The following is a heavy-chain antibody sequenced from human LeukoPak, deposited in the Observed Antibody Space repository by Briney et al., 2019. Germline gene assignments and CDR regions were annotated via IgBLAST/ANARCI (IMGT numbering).Heavy chain of an antibody. V-gene: IGHV3-33*01. CDR2: IWYDGSNK. J-gene: IGHJ4*02. D-gene: IGHD2-2*01. CDR1: GFTFSSYG. CDR3: ARVGYCSSTSCYWYFDY. Sequence: LPGGSLRLSCAASGFTFSSYGMHWVRQAPGKGLEWMAVIWYDGSNKYYADSVKGRFTISRDNSKNTLYLQMNSLRAEDTAVYYCARVGYCSSTSCYWYFDYWGQGTLVTVSS.